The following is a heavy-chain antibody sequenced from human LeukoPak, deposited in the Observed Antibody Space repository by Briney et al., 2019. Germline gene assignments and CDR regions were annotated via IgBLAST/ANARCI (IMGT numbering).Heavy chain of an antibody. Sequence: VAAVTVSCKASGYTFTSYAMHLLRQAPGQRIEWMGWINAGNGNTKYLQKFQGKVTITRDTSASTAYMELSSLRSEDTAVYYCARALGSGWARPFDYWGEGTLVTVSS. J-gene: IGHJ4*02. V-gene: IGHV1-3*01. CDR1: GYTFTSYA. CDR3: ARALGSGWARPFDY. D-gene: IGHD6-19*01. CDR2: INAGNGNT.